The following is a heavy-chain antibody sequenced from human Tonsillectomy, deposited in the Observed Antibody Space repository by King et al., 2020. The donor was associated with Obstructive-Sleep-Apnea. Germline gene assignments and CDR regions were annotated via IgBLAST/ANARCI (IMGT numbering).Heavy chain of an antibody. J-gene: IGHJ3*02. CDR1: GGSISSSSYY. D-gene: IGHD3-22*01. CDR2: IYSSGST. Sequence: LQLQESGPGLVKPSETLSLTCTVSGGSISSSSYYWGWIRQPPGKGLEWIGSIYSSGSTYYNPSLTSRVTISVDTSKNQFSLKLSSVTAADTAVYYCARDNYDSSGYYLRPDAFDIWGQGTMVTVSS. CDR3: ARDNYDSSGYYLRPDAFDI. V-gene: IGHV4-39*07.